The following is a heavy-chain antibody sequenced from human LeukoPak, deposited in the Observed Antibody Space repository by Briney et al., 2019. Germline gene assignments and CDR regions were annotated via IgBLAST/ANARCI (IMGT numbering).Heavy chain of an antibody. V-gene: IGHV1-69*10. CDR2: IIPILGIA. D-gene: IGHD1-26*01. CDR1: GGTFSSYA. CDR3: ARDPPQTLRLLGPTSYFDY. J-gene: IGHJ4*02. Sequence: SVKVSCKASGGTFSSYAISWVRQAPGQGLEWMGGIIPILGIANYAQKFQGRVTITADKSTSTAYMDLSSLRSEDTAVYYCARDPPQTLRLLGPTSYFDYWGQGTLVTISS.